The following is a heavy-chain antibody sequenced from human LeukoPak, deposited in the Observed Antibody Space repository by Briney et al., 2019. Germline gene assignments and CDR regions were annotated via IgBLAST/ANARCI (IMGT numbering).Heavy chain of an antibody. CDR2: ISAYNGNT. Sequence: GESLKISCKGSGYSFTSYGISWVRQAPGQGLEWMGWISAYNGNTNYAQKLQGRVTMTTDTSTSTAYMELRSLRSDDTAVYYCATAFTVTHAFDIWGQGTMVTVSS. V-gene: IGHV1-18*01. D-gene: IGHD4-17*01. CDR3: ATAFTVTHAFDI. J-gene: IGHJ3*02. CDR1: GYSFTSYG.